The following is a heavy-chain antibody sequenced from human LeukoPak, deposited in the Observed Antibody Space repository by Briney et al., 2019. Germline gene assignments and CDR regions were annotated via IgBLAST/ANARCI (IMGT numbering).Heavy chain of an antibody. V-gene: IGHV4-61*01. Sequence: SQTLSLTCTVSGGSISSGSYYWSWVRQPPGKGLEWIGYISYSGSTNYNPSLKSRVTISVDTSKNQFSLKLSSVTAADTAVYYCARRGNYYDSSGYYHHWYFDLWGPGTLVTVSS. CDR1: GGSISSGSYY. D-gene: IGHD3-22*01. CDR2: ISYSGST. J-gene: IGHJ2*01. CDR3: ARRGNYYDSSGYYHHWYFDL.